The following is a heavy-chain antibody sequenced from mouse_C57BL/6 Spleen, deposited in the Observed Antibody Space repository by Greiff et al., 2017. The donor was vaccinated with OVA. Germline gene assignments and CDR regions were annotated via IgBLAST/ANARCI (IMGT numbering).Heavy chain of an antibody. Sequence: EVQGVESGGGLVQPKGSLKLSCAASGFTFNTYAMHWVRQAPGKGLEWVARIRSKSSNYATYYADSVKDRFTISRDDSQSMLYLQMNNLKTEDTAMYYCVRGEATLGYYDYILYAMDYWGQGTSVTVSS. V-gene: IGHV10-3*01. CDR1: GFTFNTYA. CDR3: VRGEATLGYYDYILYAMDY. J-gene: IGHJ4*01. CDR2: IRSKSSNYAT. D-gene: IGHD2-4*01.